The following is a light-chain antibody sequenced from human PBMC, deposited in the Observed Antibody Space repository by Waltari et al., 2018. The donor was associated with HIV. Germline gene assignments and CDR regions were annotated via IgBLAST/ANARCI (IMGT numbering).Light chain of an antibody. CDR2: AAS. CDR1: QSINRN. CDR3: QQYDSWPADT. J-gene: IGKJ2*01. Sequence: EIVMTQSPDTLSVSPGERATLSCRASQSINRNLVWYQQKPGQAPRLLIYAASTRAIGIPARFSGSRSGTEFTLTISSLQSDDFAVYYCQQYDSWPADTFGQGTKLEIK. V-gene: IGKV3-15*01.